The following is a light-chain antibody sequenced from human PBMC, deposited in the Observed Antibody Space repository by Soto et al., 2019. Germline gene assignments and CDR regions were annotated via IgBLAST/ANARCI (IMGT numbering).Light chain of an antibody. Sequence: QSVLTQPPSASGSPGQSVTISCTGTSSDVGGYNYVSWYQQHPGKAPKLMIYEVSKRPSGVPDRFSGSKSGNTASLTVSGLQAEDEVDYYCSSYAGSNNFEVFGTGSTLTVL. V-gene: IGLV2-8*01. J-gene: IGLJ1*01. CDR1: SSDVGGYNY. CDR3: SSYAGSNNFEV. CDR2: EVS.